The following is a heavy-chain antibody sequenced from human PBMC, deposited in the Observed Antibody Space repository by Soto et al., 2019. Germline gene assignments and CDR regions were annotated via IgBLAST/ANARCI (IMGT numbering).Heavy chain of an antibody. Sequence: QVQLVQSGAEVKEPGSSVKVSCKASGGTFNSYAISWVRQAPGQGLEWMGGIIPIFGTADYAQKFQGRVTIPAVESTSTAYMELSSLRSEDTAVYYCASHYDSGGYYYRGLDYWGQGTLVTVSS. D-gene: IGHD3-22*01. J-gene: IGHJ4*02. CDR3: ASHYDSGGYYYRGLDY. V-gene: IGHV1-69*12. CDR2: IIPIFGTA. CDR1: GGTFNSYA.